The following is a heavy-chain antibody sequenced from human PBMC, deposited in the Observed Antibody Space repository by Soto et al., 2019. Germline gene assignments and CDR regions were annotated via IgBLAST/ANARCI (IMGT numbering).Heavy chain of an antibody. CDR2: IIPIPGTA. V-gene: IGHV1-69*01. J-gene: IGHJ6*02. D-gene: IGHD2-2*01. CDR1: GGTFGSYA. Sequence: QVQLVQSGAEVKKPGSSVKVSCKASGGTFGSYAISWVRQAPGQGLEWMGGIIPIPGTANYAQKFQGRVTIAADESPSTAYMELRSLRSEDTAVYYCSRSQGSSTSLEIYYYYYYGMDVWGQGTTVTVSS. CDR3: SRSQGSSTSLEIYYYYYYGMDV.